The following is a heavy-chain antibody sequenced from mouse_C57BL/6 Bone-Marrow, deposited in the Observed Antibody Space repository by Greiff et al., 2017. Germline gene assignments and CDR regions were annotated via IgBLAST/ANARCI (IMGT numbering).Heavy chain of an antibody. J-gene: IGHJ3*01. CDR1: GFSLSTFGMG. Sequence: QVTLKVSGPGILQPSQTLSLTCSFSGFSLSTFGMGVGWIRQPSGKGLEWLAHIWWDDDKYYNPALKSRPTLSKDTSKNQVFLTIASVDTADTATYYCARLPSLYGNYGGFAYWGQGTLVTVSA. V-gene: IGHV8-8*01. D-gene: IGHD2-1*01. CDR2: IWWDDDK. CDR3: ARLPSLYGNYGGFAY.